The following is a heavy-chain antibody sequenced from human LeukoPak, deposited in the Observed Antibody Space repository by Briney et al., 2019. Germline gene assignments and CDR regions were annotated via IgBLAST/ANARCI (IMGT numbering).Heavy chain of an antibody. CDR2: ISAYNGNT. J-gene: IGHJ6*03. Sequence: ASVKVSCKASGYTFTSYGISWVRQAPGQGLEWMGWISAYNGNTNYAQKLQGRVTMTTDTSTSTAYMELRSLRSDDTAVYYCVREVSAANAGYMDVWGTGTTVTVSS. CDR1: GYTFTSYG. V-gene: IGHV1-18*01. CDR3: VREVSAANAGYMDV. D-gene: IGHD6-13*01.